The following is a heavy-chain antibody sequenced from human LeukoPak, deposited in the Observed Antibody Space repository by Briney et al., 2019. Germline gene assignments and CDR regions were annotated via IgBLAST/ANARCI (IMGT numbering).Heavy chain of an antibody. Sequence: ASVKVSCKASGGTFSSYAISWVRQAPGQGLEWMGRTIPIFGTANYAQKFQGRVTITTDESTSTAYMELSSLRSEDTAVYYCAREYGDYGLDYWGQGTLVTVSS. V-gene: IGHV1-69*05. CDR1: GGTFSSYA. CDR2: TIPIFGTA. D-gene: IGHD4-17*01. CDR3: AREYGDYGLDY. J-gene: IGHJ4*02.